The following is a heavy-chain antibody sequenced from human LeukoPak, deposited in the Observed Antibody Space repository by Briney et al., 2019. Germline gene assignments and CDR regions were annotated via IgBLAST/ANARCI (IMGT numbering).Heavy chain of an antibody. D-gene: IGHD6-13*01. CDR1: GFTFSSYW. CDR3: ARFSSSWYFYYYYYMDV. J-gene: IGHJ6*03. CDR2: IKQDGSEK. V-gene: IGHV3-7*01. Sequence: GGSLRLSCAASGFTFSSYWMSWVRQAPGKGLEWVANIKQDGSEKYYVDSVKGRFTISRDNAKNSLYLQMNSLRAGDTAVYYCARFSSSWYFYYYYYMDVWGKGTTVTISS.